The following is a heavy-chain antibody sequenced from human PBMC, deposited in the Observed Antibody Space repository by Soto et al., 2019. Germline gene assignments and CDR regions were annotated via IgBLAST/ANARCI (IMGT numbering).Heavy chain of an antibody. CDR1: GFTFSSYG. V-gene: IGHV3-33*01. CDR3: ARDSSGSIAAAGYYYGMGV. J-gene: IGHJ6*02. CDR2: IWYDGSNK. D-gene: IGHD6-13*01. Sequence: GGSLRLSCAASGFTFSSYGMHWVRQAPGKGLEWVAVIWYDGSNKYYADSVKGRFTISRDNSKNTLYLQMNSLRAEDTAVYYCARDSSGSIAAAGYYYGMGVWGQGTTVTVSS.